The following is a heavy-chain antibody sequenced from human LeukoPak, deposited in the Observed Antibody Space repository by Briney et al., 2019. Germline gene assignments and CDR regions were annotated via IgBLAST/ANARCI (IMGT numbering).Heavy chain of an antibody. Sequence: GGSLRLSCAASGFTFSNYAMIWVRQAPGKGLEWVSAPSGSGGKTYYADSVKGRFTISRDNSKNTLYLHMNSLRAEDTAIYYCAKQAEDFGDSKTDYWGQGTLVTVSS. V-gene: IGHV3-23*01. CDR3: AKQAEDFGDSKTDY. J-gene: IGHJ4*01. CDR1: GFTFSNYA. D-gene: IGHD4-17*01. CDR2: PSGSGGKT.